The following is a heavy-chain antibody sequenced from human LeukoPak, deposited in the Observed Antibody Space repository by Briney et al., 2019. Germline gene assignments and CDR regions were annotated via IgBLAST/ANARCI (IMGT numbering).Heavy chain of an antibody. D-gene: IGHD2-2*01. V-gene: IGHV4-39*01. Sequence: PSETLSLTCTVSGGSISSSSYYWGWIRQPPGKGLEWIGSIYYSGSTYYNPSLKSRVTISVDTSKNQFSLKLSSETAADTAVYYCASSRYCSSTSCYFWAWYNWFDPWGQGTLVTVSS. J-gene: IGHJ5*02. CDR2: IYYSGST. CDR1: GGSISSSSYY. CDR3: ASSRYCSSTSCYFWAWYNWFDP.